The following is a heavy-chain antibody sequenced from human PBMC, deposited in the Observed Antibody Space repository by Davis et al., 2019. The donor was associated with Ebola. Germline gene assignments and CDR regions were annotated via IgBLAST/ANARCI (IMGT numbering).Heavy chain of an antibody. D-gene: IGHD1-1*01. Sequence: PGGSLRLSCAASGFNFRSYGMHWVRQAPDKGLEWVAVIWYDGSRKYYGDSVKGRFTISRDNSNNLLYLQMNSLRAEDTAVYYCAKGPETGRFEYWGQGTLVTVSA. CDR3: AKGPETGRFEY. J-gene: IGHJ4*02. CDR2: IWYDGSRK. CDR1: GFNFRSYG. V-gene: IGHV3-33*06.